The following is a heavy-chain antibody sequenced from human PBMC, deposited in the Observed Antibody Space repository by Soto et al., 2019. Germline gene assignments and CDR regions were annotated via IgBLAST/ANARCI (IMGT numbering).Heavy chain of an antibody. D-gene: IGHD3-10*01. CDR1: GYRFISYW. V-gene: IGHV5-51*01. Sequence: GESLKISCQGSGYRFISYWIAWVRQMPGKGLEWMGIIYPGDSDTRYSPSFQGQVTISADKSISTVYLQWSSLEASDTAMYYCAGRSAAATNDFWGQGTLVTVSS. J-gene: IGHJ4*02. CDR2: IYPGDSDT. CDR3: AGRSAAATNDF.